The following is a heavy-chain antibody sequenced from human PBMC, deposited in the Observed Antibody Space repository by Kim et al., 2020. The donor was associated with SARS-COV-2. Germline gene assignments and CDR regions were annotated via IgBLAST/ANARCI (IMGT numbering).Heavy chain of an antibody. J-gene: IGHJ6*02. Sequence: GGSLRLSCAASGFTFSSYSMNWVRQAPGKGLEWVSYISSSSSTIYYADSVKGRFTISRDNAKNSLYLQMNSLRDEDTAVYYCARGPHPYSSSWSLSPSYGMDVWGQGTTVTVSS. CDR1: GFTFSSYS. V-gene: IGHV3-48*02. CDR2: ISSSSSTI. D-gene: IGHD6-13*01. CDR3: ARGPHPYSSSWSLSPSYGMDV.